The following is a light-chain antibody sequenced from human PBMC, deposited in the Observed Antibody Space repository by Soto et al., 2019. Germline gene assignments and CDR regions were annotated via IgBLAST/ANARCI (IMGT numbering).Light chain of an antibody. CDR1: SSNIGAGYD. CDR2: GNS. CDR3: QSYDSSLSAWV. V-gene: IGLV1-40*01. Sequence: QSLLTQPPSVSGAPGQRVTISCTGSSSNIGAGYDVHWYQQPPGTPPKLLIYGNSNRPSGVPDRFSGSKSGTSASLAITGLQAEDEADYYCQSYDSSLSAWVFGGGTKVTVL. J-gene: IGLJ3*02.